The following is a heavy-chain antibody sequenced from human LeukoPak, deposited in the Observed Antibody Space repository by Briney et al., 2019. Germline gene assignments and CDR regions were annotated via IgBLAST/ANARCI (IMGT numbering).Heavy chain of an antibody. J-gene: IGHJ6*04. CDR3: ARVPMVRGVIGYYGMDV. V-gene: IGHV1-46*01. D-gene: IGHD3-10*01. CDR1: GYTFTSYY. CDR2: INPSGGST. Sequence: GASVKGSCKASGYTFTSYYMHWVRQAPGQGLEWMGIINPSGGSTSYAQKFQGRVTMTRDTSTSTVYMELSSLRSEDTAVYYCARVPMVRGVIGYYGMDVWGKGTTVTVSS.